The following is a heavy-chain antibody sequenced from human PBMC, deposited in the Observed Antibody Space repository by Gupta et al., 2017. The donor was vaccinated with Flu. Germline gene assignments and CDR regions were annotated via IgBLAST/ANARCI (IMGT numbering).Heavy chain of an antibody. D-gene: IGHD2-2*01. CDR3: ARHRYVPGYCTSTGCSDFDY. V-gene: IGHV3-23*01. Sequence: VQPGGSLRLSCAASGFTFSSYAMSWVRQAPGKGLEWVSVISGSGGNTYYADSVKGRFTISRDNSKNTLYLQMNSLRAEDTAVYYCARHRYVPGYCTSTGCSDFDYWGQGTLVTVSS. J-gene: IGHJ4*02. CDR2: ISGSGGNT. CDR1: GFTFSSYA.